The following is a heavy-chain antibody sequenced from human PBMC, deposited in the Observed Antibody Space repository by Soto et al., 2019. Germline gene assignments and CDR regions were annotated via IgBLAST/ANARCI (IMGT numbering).Heavy chain of an antibody. D-gene: IGHD6-19*01. Sequence: ASVKVSCKASGYTFTGYYMHWLRQAPGQGLEWMGWIRAHNGDTKYARKFQDRVTMTTDPSSSTVFMDLRTLTSDDTAVYYCATALGTSGWFDYWGQGTLVTVS. CDR1: GYTFTGYY. CDR3: ATALGTSGWFDY. V-gene: IGHV1-18*04. J-gene: IGHJ4*02. CDR2: IRAHNGDT.